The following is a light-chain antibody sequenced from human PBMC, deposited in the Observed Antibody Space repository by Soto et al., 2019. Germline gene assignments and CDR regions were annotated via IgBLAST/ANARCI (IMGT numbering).Light chain of an antibody. CDR1: QSITSF. J-gene: IGKJ1*01. Sequence: DIQMTQSPSSLSASVGDRVTITCRASQSITSFLNWYQQKPGKAPKLLISAASSLQSGVPSRFRGSGSGKDFILTISSLQPEDFATYYCQQSYSTPPTFGQGTKVEIK. CDR2: AAS. CDR3: QQSYSTPPT. V-gene: IGKV1-39*01.